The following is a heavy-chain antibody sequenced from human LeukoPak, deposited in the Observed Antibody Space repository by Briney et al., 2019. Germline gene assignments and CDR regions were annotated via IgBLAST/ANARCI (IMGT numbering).Heavy chain of an antibody. CDR3: AAFRIQLWLILSN. CDR1: GFTFSSYA. D-gene: IGHD5-18*01. J-gene: IGHJ4*02. V-gene: IGHV3-23*01. CDR2: ISGSGGST. Sequence: GGSLRLSCAASGFTFSSYAMSWVRQAPGKGLEWVSAISGSGGSTYYADSVKGRFTISRDNSKNTLYLQMNSLRAEDTAVYYCAAFRIQLWLILSNWGQGTLVTVSS.